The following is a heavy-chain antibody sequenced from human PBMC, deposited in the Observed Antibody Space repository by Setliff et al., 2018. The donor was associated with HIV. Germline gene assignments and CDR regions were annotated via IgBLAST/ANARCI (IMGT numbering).Heavy chain of an antibody. CDR3: ARDRGYGSGSYYADNWFDP. CDR2: INAGNGHT. Sequence: ASVKVSCKASGYTFSSYTMHWVRQAPGQRLEWMGRINAGNGHTEYSQNFQDRITFTRDTSASTVYMEFTSLRSEDTAVYYCARDRGYGSGSYYADNWFDPWGQGTLVTVSS. J-gene: IGHJ5*02. V-gene: IGHV1-3*01. D-gene: IGHD3-10*01. CDR1: GYTFSSYT.